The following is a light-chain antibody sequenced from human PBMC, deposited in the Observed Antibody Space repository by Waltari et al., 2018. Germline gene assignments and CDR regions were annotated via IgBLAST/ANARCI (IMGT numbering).Light chain of an antibody. V-gene: IGLV4-69*01. J-gene: IGLJ3*02. Sequence: GKALRYLRTVNRAGSPNKGGGIPDRLSGSSSGAERYLTISSLQSEDEADYYCQTGGHGTWVFGGGTRLTVL. CDR3: QTGGHGTWV. CDR2: VNRAGSP.